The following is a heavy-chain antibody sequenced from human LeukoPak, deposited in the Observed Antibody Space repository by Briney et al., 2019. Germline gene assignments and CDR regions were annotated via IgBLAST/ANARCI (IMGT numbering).Heavy chain of an antibody. CDR2: ISGYNGNT. D-gene: IGHD2-2*01. Sequence: GASVTVSCKASGYTFSNYGITWVRQAPGQGLEWMGWISGYNGNTNYAQKFQGRVTMTTETSTSTAYMELRSLRSDETAVYYCARTCSGSSCYVIYWGQGTLLTVSS. V-gene: IGHV1-18*01. CDR1: GYTFSNYG. J-gene: IGHJ4*02. CDR3: ARTCSGSSCYVIY.